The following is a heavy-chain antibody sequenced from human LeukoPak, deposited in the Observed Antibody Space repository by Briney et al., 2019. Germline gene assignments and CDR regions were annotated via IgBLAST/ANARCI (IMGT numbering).Heavy chain of an antibody. D-gene: IGHD5-18*01. Sequence: GGSLRLSCAASGFTFTNAGIHWVRLAAGKGLEWVSFISHDGTNKYYSDSVDGRFIVSRLNSQNTVYLQMNDLRPEDTATYYCASEDVDTGDFWGQGTQVTVSS. CDR2: ISHDGTNK. CDR3: ASEDVDTGDF. J-gene: IGHJ4*02. V-gene: IGHV3-30*01. CDR1: GFTFTNAG.